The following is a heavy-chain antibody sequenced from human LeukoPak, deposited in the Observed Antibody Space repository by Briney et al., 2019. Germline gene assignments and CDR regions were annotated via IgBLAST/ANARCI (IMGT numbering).Heavy chain of an antibody. CDR3: ARLTSKVGATLDY. CDR1: GYSFTSYW. J-gene: IGHJ4*02. D-gene: IGHD1-26*01. Sequence: GESLKISCKGSGYSFTSYWIGWVRQMPGKDLQWLGIIYPGDSDTRYSPSFQGQVTISADKSISTSYLQLSTLKASDTAMYYCARLTSKVGATLDYWGQGTLVTVSS. V-gene: IGHV5-51*01. CDR2: IYPGDSDT.